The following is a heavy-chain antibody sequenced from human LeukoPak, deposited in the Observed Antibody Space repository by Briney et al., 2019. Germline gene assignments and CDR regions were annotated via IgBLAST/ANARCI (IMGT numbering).Heavy chain of an antibody. CDR2: ISSNGGST. J-gene: IGHJ4*02. V-gene: IGHV3-64*01. CDR1: GFTFSSYA. Sequence: GRSLRLSCAASGFTFSSYAMHWVRQAPGKGLEYVSAISSNGGSTYYANSVKGRFTISRDNSKNTLYLQMGSLRAEDMAVYYCARGGVNWGQGTLVTVSS. CDR3: ARGGVN.